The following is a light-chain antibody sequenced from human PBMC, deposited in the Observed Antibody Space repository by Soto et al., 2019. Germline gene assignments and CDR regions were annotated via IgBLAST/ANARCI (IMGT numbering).Light chain of an antibody. CDR3: KQSYSTPFT. CDR2: AAS. V-gene: IGKV1-39*01. J-gene: IGKJ3*01. Sequence: DIQMTQSPSSLSASVGDRVTITCRASQSISSYLNWYQQKPGKAPKLLIYAASSLQSGVPSRFSGSGASTNFTITISSLQPEDFATYYCKQSYSTPFTFGPGTKVDIK. CDR1: QSISSY.